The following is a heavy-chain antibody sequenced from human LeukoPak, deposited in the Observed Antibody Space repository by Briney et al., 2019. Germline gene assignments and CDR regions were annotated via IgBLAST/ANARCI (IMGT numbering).Heavy chain of an antibody. D-gene: IGHD3-10*01. V-gene: IGHV1-2*02. CDR2: INPNSGGT. CDR3: ARPHYGSGRYMDV. J-gene: IGHJ6*03. Sequence: ASVTVSCKTSGYTFTGYYMHWVRQAPGQGLEWMGWINPNSGGTNYAQKFQGRVTMTRDTSISTAYMELSRLRSDDTAVYYCARPHYGSGRYMDVWGKGTTVTTSS. CDR1: GYTFTGYY.